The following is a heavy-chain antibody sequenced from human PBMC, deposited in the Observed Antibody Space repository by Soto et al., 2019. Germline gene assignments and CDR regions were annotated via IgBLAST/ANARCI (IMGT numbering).Heavy chain of an antibody. J-gene: IGHJ4*02. V-gene: IGHV5-51*01. CDR1: GYPFSNFC. CDR2: IYPGDHET. CDR3: ARSPRSSPYFDY. Sequence: GESLKISCQCPGYPFSNFCIGWVRQLPGKGLEWMGIIYPGDHETRYSPSFHGKVTISADKSINTAYLQWNSLEASDTAFYFCARSPRSSPYFDYWGQGALVTAPQ. D-gene: IGHD6-13*01.